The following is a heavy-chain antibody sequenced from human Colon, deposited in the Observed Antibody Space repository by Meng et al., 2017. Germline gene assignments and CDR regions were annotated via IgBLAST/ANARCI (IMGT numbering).Heavy chain of an antibody. CDR3: ARRYGSGTYPFDF. V-gene: IGHV4-31*03. J-gene: IGHJ4*02. D-gene: IGHD3-10*01. CDR2: IYYSENT. Sequence: QLQQSGPGLVKPSEPPPPPCLVCGASIRCSGYYGYWIRPVPGKGLDLIGYIYYSENTYYKPSLQSRAIISVDTSKNEFSLRLSSVSAADTAVYYCARRYGSGTYPFDFWGQGILVTVSS. CDR1: GASIRCSGYY.